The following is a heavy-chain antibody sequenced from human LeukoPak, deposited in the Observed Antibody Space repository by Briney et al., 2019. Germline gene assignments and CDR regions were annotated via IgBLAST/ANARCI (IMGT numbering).Heavy chain of an antibody. CDR1: GFTVSNNY. D-gene: IGHD3-10*01. J-gene: IGHJ4*02. CDR3: AREEKYYYGSGSYYFFDY. V-gene: IGHV3-66*01. CDR2: ITGGGEKT. Sequence: GGSLRLSCAASGFTVSNNYMSWVRQAPGKGLEWVSVITGGGEKTYYADSVKGRFTISRDNSRNTLYLQMNSLRAEDTAVYYCAREEKYYYGSGSYYFFDYWGQGTLVTVSS.